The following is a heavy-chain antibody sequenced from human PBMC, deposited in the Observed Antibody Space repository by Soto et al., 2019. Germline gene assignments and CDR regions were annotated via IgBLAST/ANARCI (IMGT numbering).Heavy chain of an antibody. D-gene: IGHD3-22*01. V-gene: IGHV3-23*01. Sequence: GGSLRLSCAASGFTFSSYAMSWVRQAPGKGLEWVSAISGSGGSTYYADSVKGRFTISRDNSKNTRYLQMNSRRAEDTAVYYCAKVSYYYDSSGYFDYWGQGTLVTVSS. CDR3: AKVSYYYDSSGYFDY. J-gene: IGHJ4*02. CDR2: ISGSGGST. CDR1: GFTFSSYA.